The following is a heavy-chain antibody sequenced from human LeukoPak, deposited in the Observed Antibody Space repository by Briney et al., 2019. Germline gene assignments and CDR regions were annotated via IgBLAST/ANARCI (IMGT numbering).Heavy chain of an antibody. D-gene: IGHD6-13*01. CDR2: INHSGST. J-gene: IGHJ4*02. CDR1: GGSFSGYY. CDR3: ARGAVDSSLYYLDY. Sequence: PSETLSLTCAVYGGSFSGYYWSWIRQPPGKGLEWIGEINHSGSTNYNPSLKSRVTISVDTSKNQFSLKLSSVTAADTAVYYCARGAVDSSLYYLDYWGQGALVTVSS. V-gene: IGHV4-34*01.